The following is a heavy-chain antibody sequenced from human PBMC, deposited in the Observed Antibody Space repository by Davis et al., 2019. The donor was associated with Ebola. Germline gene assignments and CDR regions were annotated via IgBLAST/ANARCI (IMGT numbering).Heavy chain of an antibody. CDR2: ISAYNGNT. Sequence: ASVTVSCKASGYTFPSYGISWVRQAPGQGLEWMGWISAYNGNTNYAQKLQARVTMTTDTSTSTAYMELRSLRSDDTAVYYCATDRGYSYGYDYWGQGTLVTVSS. J-gene: IGHJ4*02. D-gene: IGHD5-18*01. CDR3: ATDRGYSYGYDY. CDR1: GYTFPSYG. V-gene: IGHV1-18*01.